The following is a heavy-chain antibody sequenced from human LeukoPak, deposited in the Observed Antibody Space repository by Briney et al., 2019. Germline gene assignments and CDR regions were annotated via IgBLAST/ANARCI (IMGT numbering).Heavy chain of an antibody. J-gene: IGHJ4*02. CDR3: ARVRGGYKFYFDC. D-gene: IGHD5-24*01. CDR2: IYNSGST. CDR1: GGSFSGYY. Sequence: PSETLFLTCAVYGGSFSGYYWSWIRQPPGKGLEWIGFIYNSGSTNYNPSLKSRVTISVDTSKNQFSLKLSSVTAADTAVYYCARVRGGYKFYFDCWGQGTLVTVSS. V-gene: IGHV4-59*01.